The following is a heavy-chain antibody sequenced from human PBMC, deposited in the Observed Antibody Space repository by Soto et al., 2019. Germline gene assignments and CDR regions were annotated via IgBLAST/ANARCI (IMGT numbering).Heavy chain of an antibody. CDR1: GGSISSSNW. J-gene: IGHJ3*02. CDR3: ARGHSGSYYTLYAFDI. CDR2: IYHSGST. V-gene: IGHV4-4*02. D-gene: IGHD1-26*01. Sequence: SETLSLTCAVSGGSISSSNWWSWVRQPPGKGLEWIGEIYHSGSTNYNPSLKSRVTISVDKSKNQFSLKLSSVTAADTAVYYCARGHSGSYYTLYAFDIWGQGTMVTVSS.